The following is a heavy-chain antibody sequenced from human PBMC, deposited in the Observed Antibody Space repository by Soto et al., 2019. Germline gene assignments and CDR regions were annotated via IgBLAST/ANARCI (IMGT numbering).Heavy chain of an antibody. CDR3: AIDSTVSTSLYFYYYGFDV. Sequence: VQLLESGGGLVQPGGSLRLACTASGFTFNHYAMSWVRQAPGKGLEWVSAVSGRGGSTKYADSVKGRFIISRDNSNSTLYLQMYSLRGEDTAVYYCAIDSTVSTSLYFYYYGFDVWGQGTTVTVSS. CDR1: GFTFNHYA. V-gene: IGHV3-23*01. CDR2: VSGRGGST. D-gene: IGHD4-17*01. J-gene: IGHJ6*01.